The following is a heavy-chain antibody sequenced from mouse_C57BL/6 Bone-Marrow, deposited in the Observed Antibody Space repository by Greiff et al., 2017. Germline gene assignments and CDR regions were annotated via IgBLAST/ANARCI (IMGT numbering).Heavy chain of an antibody. CDR3: ARPSTMRLDY. J-gene: IGHJ3*01. Sequence: EVQLQQSGGGLVQPGESLKLSCASNEYDFPSHDMSWVRQTPEKKLELVAAITSDGGSTYYPDTMTSRFIISRANTKKLLYLQMSSMRSEDTVLYYCARPSTMRLDYWGQGTLVTVSA. V-gene: IGHV5-2*01. D-gene: IGHD2-4*01. CDR1: EYDFPSHD. CDR2: ITSDGGST.